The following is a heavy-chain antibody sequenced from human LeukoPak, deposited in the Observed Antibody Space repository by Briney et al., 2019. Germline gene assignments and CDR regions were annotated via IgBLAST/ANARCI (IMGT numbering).Heavy chain of an antibody. CDR2: IYSTYT. CDR3: APRGYCTNGVCYTRAFHI. D-gene: IGHD2-8*01. J-gene: IGHJ3*02. Sequence: GGSLRLSCTVSGFTVSSNSVSWVRQAPERGLWWVSFIYSTYTHDTDSVKGRFTIYRNNSKNTLYLQMNSLRAEDTAVYYCAPRGYCTNGVCYTRAFHIWGQGTMVTVSS. CDR1: GFTVSSNS. V-gene: IGHV3-53*01.